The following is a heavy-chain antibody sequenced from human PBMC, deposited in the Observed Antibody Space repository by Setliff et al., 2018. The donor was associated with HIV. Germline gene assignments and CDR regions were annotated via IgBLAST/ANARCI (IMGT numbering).Heavy chain of an antibody. CDR2: ISSDGITT. CDR1: GFTFSSYW. Sequence: PGGSLRLSCAASGFTFSSYWMHWVRQAPGKGLVWVSRISSDGITTSYADSVKGRFTISRDNAKNTLYLQMNSLRAEDAAVYYCARPMEIGRHPVAGQRDAFDIWGQGTMVTVSS. V-gene: IGHV3-74*01. J-gene: IGHJ3*02. D-gene: IGHD6-19*01. CDR3: ARPMEIGRHPVAGQRDAFDI.